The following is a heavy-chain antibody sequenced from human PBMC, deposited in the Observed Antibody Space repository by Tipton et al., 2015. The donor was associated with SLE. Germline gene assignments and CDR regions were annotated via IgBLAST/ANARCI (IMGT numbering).Heavy chain of an antibody. D-gene: IGHD1-26*01. CDR3: ARAWDLGPSDH. Sequence: TLSLTCTVSGCSIGNNYWNWIRQSTGKGLEWIGRFYTDGSTRHKPSLESRLSPSFESRVTMSVDPSKNQFSLKLNSVTAADTAVYFCARAWDLGPSDHWGHGTLVTVSS. V-gene: IGHV4-4*07. CDR1: GCSIGNNY. J-gene: IGHJ4*01. CDR2: FYTDGST.